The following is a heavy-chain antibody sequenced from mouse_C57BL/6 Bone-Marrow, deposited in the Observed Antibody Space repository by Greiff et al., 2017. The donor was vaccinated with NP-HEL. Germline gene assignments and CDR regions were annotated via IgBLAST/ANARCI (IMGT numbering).Heavy chain of an antibody. Sequence: QVQLQQSGAELARPGASVKLSCKASGYTFTSYGISWVKQRTGQGLEWIGEIYPRSGNTYYNEKFKGKATLTADKSSSTAYMELRSLTSEDSAVYFCARAHTTVVADWYFDVWGTGTTVTVSS. D-gene: IGHD1-1*01. J-gene: IGHJ1*03. CDR3: ARAHTTVVADWYFDV. CDR1: GYTFTSYG. CDR2: IYPRSGNT. V-gene: IGHV1-81*01.